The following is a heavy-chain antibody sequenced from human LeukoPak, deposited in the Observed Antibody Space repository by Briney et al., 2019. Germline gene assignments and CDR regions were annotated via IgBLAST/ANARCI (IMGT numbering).Heavy chain of an antibody. Sequence: PAETLSLTCTVSGGSISSYYWSWIRQPPGKGLEWIGYIYYSGSTNYNPSLMSRVTISVDTSKNQFSLKLSSVTAADTAVYYCARVSGGGAFDIWGQGPMVTVSS. CDR2: IYYSGST. D-gene: IGHD3-10*01. CDR3: ARVSGGGAFDI. CDR1: GGSISSYY. J-gene: IGHJ3*02. V-gene: IGHV4-59*01.